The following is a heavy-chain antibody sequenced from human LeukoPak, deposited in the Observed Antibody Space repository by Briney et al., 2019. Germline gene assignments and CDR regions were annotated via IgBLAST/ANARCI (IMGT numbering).Heavy chain of an antibody. V-gene: IGHV3-74*01. CDR2: INSDGSST. Sequence: GGSLRLSCAASGFTFSSYWMHWVRQAPGKGLVWVSRINSDGSSTSYADSVKGRFTISRDNAKNTLYLRMNSLRAEDTAVYYCARARIAVAGAAFDIWGQGTMVTVSS. CDR3: ARARIAVAGAAFDI. J-gene: IGHJ3*02. D-gene: IGHD6-19*01. CDR1: GFTFSSYW.